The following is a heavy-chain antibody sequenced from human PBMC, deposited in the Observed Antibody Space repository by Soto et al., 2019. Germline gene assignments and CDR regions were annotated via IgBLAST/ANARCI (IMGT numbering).Heavy chain of an antibody. V-gene: IGHV3-30*18. CDR3: AKDHAYGGDY. CDR1: GFTFSSYG. J-gene: IGHJ4*02. CDR2: ISYDGSNK. Sequence: GGSLRLSCAASGFTFSSYGMHWVRQAPGKGLEWVAVISYDGSNKYYADSVKGRFTISRDNSKNTLYLQMNSLRAEDTAVYYCAKDHAYGGDYWGQGTLVTVSS. D-gene: IGHD3-10*01.